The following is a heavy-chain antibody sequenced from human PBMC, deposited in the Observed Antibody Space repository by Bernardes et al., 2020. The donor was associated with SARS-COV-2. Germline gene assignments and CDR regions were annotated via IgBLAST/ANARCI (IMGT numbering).Heavy chain of an antibody. J-gene: IGHJ4*02. D-gene: IGHD5-18*01. CDR3: ARGYSYGHRTEFDY. CDR2: ISYTRGP. V-gene: IGHV4-59*02. Sequence: SETLSLTCSVSGDSVTSYYWTWIRQPPGRGLEWLGYISYTRGPNYNPSLRSRVTMSVDTSKNQFSLKLTSVTVADTAVYFCARGYSYGHRTEFDYWGQGTLVTVSS. CDR1: GDSVTSYY.